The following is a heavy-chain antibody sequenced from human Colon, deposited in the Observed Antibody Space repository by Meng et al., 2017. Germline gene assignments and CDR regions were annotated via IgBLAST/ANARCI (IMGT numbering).Heavy chain of an antibody. J-gene: IGHJ4*02. CDR1: GYTFTTYA. CDR3: AREFGGLRSFEY. V-gene: IGHV1-3*01. CDR2: INAGNGDT. Sequence: QVQLVQSGAEVKKPGASVKVSCKASGYTFTTYAFHWVRQAPGQTLEWMGWINAGNGDTEYSQNFQGRVTLTRDTSASTAYMELTSLRSEDTAVYYCAREFGGLRSFEYWGRGTLVTVSS. D-gene: IGHD3-10*01.